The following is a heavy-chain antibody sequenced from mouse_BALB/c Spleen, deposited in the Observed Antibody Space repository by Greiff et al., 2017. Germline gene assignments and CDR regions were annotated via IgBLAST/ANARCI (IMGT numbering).Heavy chain of an antibody. CDR2: INPNNGGT. V-gene: IGHV1-18*01. CDR3: ARRGVYYGNYGGDYYAMDY. D-gene: IGHD2-1*01. CDR1: GYTFTDFN. Sequence: EVMLVESGPELVKPGASVKIPCKASGYTFTDFNMDWVKQSHGKSLEWIGDINPNNGGTIYNQKFKGKATLTVDKSSSTAYMELRSLTSEDTAVYYCARRGVYYGNYGGDYYAMDYWGQGTSVTVSS. J-gene: IGHJ4*01.